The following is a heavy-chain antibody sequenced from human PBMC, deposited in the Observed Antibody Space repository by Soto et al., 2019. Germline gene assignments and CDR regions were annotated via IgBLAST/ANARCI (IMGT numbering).Heavy chain of an antibody. CDR2: ISVDGDNY. CDR3: ARDFGY. V-gene: IGHV3-30-3*01. J-gene: IGHJ4*02. CDR1: GFTFSNYA. Sequence: GGSLRLSCEASGFTFSNYAMNWVRQSLGRGLEWVAIISVDGDNYHTSDSVAGRFTISRDNSKNTLYLHLNRLTAEDTAIYYCARDFGYWGQGNLVTVSS.